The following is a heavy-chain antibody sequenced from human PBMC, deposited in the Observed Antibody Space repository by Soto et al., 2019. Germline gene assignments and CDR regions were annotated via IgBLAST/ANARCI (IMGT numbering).Heavy chain of an antibody. Sequence: QVQLVESGGGVVQPGRSLRLSCAASGFTFSSYGMHWVRQAPGKGLEWVAVISYDGSNKYYADSVKGRFTISRDNSKNTLYLQMNSLRAEDTAVYYCARDLPGLYGSGSYRYYYYGMDVWGQGTTVTVSS. CDR2: ISYDGSNK. V-gene: IGHV3-30*03. CDR3: ARDLPGLYGSGSYRYYYYGMDV. CDR1: GFTFSSYG. D-gene: IGHD3-10*01. J-gene: IGHJ6*02.